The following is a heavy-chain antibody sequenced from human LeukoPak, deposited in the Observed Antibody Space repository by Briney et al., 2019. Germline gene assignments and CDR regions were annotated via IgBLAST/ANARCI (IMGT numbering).Heavy chain of an antibody. CDR2: IYTSGST. CDR3: ARGHDYYDSSGYYDY. D-gene: IGHD3-22*01. Sequence: TLSLTCTVSGGSISGGSYYWSWIRQPAGKGLEWIGRIYTSGSTNYNPSLKSRVTISVDTSKNQFSLKLSSVTAADTAVYYCARGHDYYDSSGYYDYWGQGTLVTVSS. CDR1: GGSISGGSYY. J-gene: IGHJ4*02. V-gene: IGHV4-61*02.